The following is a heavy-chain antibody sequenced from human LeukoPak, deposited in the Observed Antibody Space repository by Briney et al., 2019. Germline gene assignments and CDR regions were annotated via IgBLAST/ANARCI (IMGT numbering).Heavy chain of an antibody. CDR2: INPNSGGT. V-gene: IGHV1-2*02. Sequence: ASVKVSCKASGYTFTGYYMHWVRQAPGQGLEWMGWINPNSGGTNYAQKFQGRVTMTTDTSTSTAYMELGSLRSDDMAVYYCARVGDILTGYPYYFDYWGQGTLVTVSS. D-gene: IGHD3-9*01. CDR3: ARVGDILTGYPYYFDY. J-gene: IGHJ4*02. CDR1: GYTFTGYY.